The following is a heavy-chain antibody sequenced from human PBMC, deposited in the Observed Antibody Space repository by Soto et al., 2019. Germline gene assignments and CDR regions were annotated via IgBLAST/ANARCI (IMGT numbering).Heavy chain of an antibody. CDR3: ASPGGYSSSGFDY. CDR1: GGTFSSYT. CDR2: IIPILGIA. D-gene: IGHD6-13*01. V-gene: IGHV1-69*02. Sequence: QVQLVQSGAEVKKPGSSVKVSCKASGGTFSSYTISWVRQAPGQGLEWMGRIIPILGIANYAQKFQGRVTITADKSTSTAYMELSSLRSEDTAVYYCASPGGYSSSGFDYWGQGTLVNVSS. J-gene: IGHJ4*02.